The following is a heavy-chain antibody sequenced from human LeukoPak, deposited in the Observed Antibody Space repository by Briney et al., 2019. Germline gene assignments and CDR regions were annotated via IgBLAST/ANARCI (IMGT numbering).Heavy chain of an antibody. J-gene: IGHJ4*02. Sequence: GASVKVSCKASGYTFTGYYMHWVRQAPGQGLEWMGGIIPIFGTANYAQKFQGRVTITADESTSTAYMELSSLRSEDTAVYYCARGLRYCSSTSCYVFDYWGQGTLVTVSS. CDR3: ARGLRYCSSTSCYVFDY. CDR2: IIPIFGTA. CDR1: GYTFTGYY. D-gene: IGHD2-2*01. V-gene: IGHV1-69*13.